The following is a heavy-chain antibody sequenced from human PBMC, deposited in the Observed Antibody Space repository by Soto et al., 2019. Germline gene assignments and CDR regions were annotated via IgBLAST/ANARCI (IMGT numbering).Heavy chain of an antibody. CDR3: AKDLRGPEAGTWYFDL. D-gene: IGHD6-13*01. CDR2: IIASGVII. J-gene: IGHJ2*01. V-gene: IGHV3-23*01. Sequence: EVQLLESGGGLVQPGGSLRLACAASGLTFSRYTMGWVRQAPGKGLEWVSAIIASGVIIYYADSVKGRFTISRDNSNNTVYLQMNSLRAEDTAVYYCAKDLRGPEAGTWYFDLWGRGTLVTVSS. CDR1: GLTFSRYT.